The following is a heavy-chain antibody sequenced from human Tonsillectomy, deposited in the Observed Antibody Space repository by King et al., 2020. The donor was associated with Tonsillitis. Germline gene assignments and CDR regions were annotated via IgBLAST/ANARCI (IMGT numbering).Heavy chain of an antibody. CDR1: GFTFSNAW. Sequence: EVQLVESGGGLVKPGGSLRLSCAASGFTFSNAWMSWVRQAPGKGLEWVGRIKSKTDGWTTDYAAPVKGRFTISRDDSKNTLYLQMNSLKTEDTAVYYCTTDLIERTNPEAMIVVVITDYWGQGTLVTVSS. V-gene: IGHV3-15*01. J-gene: IGHJ4*02. D-gene: IGHD3-22*01. CDR3: TTDLIERTNPEAMIVVVITDY. CDR2: IKSKTDGWTT.